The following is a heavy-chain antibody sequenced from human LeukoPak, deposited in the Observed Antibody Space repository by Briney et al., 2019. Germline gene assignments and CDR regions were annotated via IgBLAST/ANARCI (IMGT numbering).Heavy chain of an antibody. CDR2: VYHSVST. CDR1: GGSISSSYW. CDR3: ARESVVVTIGGPFDY. Sequence: SETLSLTCAVSGGSISSSYWWSWVRPPPGKGLEWIGEVYHSVSTNYYPSLKSRDTLSIEKSKKQFYMKLSSVTAADTAVYYCARESVVVTIGGPFDYWGQGTLVTVSS. D-gene: IGHD3-22*01. V-gene: IGHV4-4*02. J-gene: IGHJ4*02.